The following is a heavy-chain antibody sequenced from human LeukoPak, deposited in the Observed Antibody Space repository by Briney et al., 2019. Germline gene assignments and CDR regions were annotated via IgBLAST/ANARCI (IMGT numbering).Heavy chain of an antibody. Sequence: SETLSLTCAVYGGSFSGDYWSWIRQPPGKGLEWIGEINHSGSTNYNPSLKSRVTISVDTSKNQFSLKLSSVTAADTAVYYCARGRRRYYYDSSGHLDYWGQGTLVTVSS. CDR1: GGSFSGDY. V-gene: IGHV4-34*01. D-gene: IGHD3-22*01. CDR2: INHSGST. J-gene: IGHJ4*02. CDR3: ARGRRRYYYDSSGHLDY.